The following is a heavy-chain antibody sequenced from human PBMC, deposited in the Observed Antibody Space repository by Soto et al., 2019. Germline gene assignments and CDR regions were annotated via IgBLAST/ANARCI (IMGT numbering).Heavy chain of an antibody. CDR3: AIADYGDDDY. Sequence: LVQSGAEAKKPGTSVKVSCKASGYTFSTSTISWVRQAPGQGLEWMGWIKAYSGSTNYAPKLQGRVTMTTHTSTSTAYLALRSLTSDDTAMYYCAIADYGDDDYWGQGTLVTVSS. J-gene: IGHJ4*02. V-gene: IGHV1-18*04. D-gene: IGHD4-17*01. CDR2: IKAYSGST. CDR1: GYTFSTST.